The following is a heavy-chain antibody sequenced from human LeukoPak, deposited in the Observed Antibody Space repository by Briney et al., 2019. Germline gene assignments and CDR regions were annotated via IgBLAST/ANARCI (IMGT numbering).Heavy chain of an antibody. D-gene: IGHD4-23*01. CDR3: ARCRGGGGEYWNFDL. CDR2: ISNSGYST. V-gene: IGHV3-23*01. Sequence: GGSLRLSCAASGFPFSRLAMTWVRQPPGKGLQWVSAISNSGYSTNYANSVKGRFTISRDNSIDTLYLQMSSLRADDTAIYYCARCRGGGGEYWNFDLWGRGILVTVSS. CDR1: GFPFSRLA. J-gene: IGHJ2*01.